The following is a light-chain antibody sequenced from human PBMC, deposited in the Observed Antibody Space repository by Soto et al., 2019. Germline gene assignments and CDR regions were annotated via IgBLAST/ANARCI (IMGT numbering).Light chain of an antibody. J-gene: IGKJ1*01. CDR2: RAS. V-gene: IGKV1-5*03. Sequence: DIQMTQSPSTLSASIGDRVTITCRASQSISSWLAWYQQKPGKAPSVLIYRASRLQSAVPSRFSGSGSGTEFTLTISSLQPGDSATYYCQQYNSYPPTFGQGTKVEVK. CDR1: QSISSW. CDR3: QQYNSYPPT.